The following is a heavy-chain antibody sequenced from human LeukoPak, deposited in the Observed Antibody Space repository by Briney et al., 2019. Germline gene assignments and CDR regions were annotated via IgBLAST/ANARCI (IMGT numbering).Heavy chain of an antibody. V-gene: IGHV1-18*01. Sequence: GASVKVSCKASGYTFTSYGISWVRQAPGQGLECMGWISAYNGNTNYAQKLQGRVTMTTDTSTSTAYMELRSLRSDDTAVYYCARQRRDYGDYYYYGMDVWGQGTTVTVSS. D-gene: IGHD4-17*01. CDR3: ARQRRDYGDYYYYGMDV. CDR1: GYTFTSYG. CDR2: ISAYNGNT. J-gene: IGHJ6*02.